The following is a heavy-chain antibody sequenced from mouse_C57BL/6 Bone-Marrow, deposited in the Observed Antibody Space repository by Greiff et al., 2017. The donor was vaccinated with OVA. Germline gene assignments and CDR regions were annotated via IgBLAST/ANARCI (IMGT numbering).Heavy chain of an antibody. V-gene: IGHV1-81*01. D-gene: IGHD1-1*01. J-gene: IGHJ2*01. CDR3: ARGGLLGDY. CDR1: GYTFTSYG. CDR2: IYPRSGNT. Sequence: VQRVESGAELARPGASVKLSCKASGYTFTSYGISWVKQRTGQGLEWIGEIYPRSGNTYYNEKFKGKATLTADKSSSTAYMELRSLTSEDAAVYFCARGGLLGDYWGQGTTLTVSS.